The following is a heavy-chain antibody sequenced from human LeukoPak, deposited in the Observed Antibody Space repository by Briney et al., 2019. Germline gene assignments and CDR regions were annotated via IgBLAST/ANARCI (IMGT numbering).Heavy chain of an antibody. V-gene: IGHV1-2*02. CDR2: INPNSGGT. CDR3: ARGGGGWLQLVEYYFDY. Sequence: ASVKVSCKASGYTFTGYYMHWVRQAPGQGLEWMGWINPNSGGTNYAQKFQGRVTTTRDTSISTAYIELCRLRSDDTAVYYCARGGGGWLQLVEYYFDYWGQGTLVTVSS. CDR1: GYTFTGYY. J-gene: IGHJ4*02. D-gene: IGHD5-24*01.